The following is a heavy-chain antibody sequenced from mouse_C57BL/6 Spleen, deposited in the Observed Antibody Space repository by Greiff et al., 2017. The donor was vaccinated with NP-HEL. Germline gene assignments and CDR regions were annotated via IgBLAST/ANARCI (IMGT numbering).Heavy chain of an antibody. CDR2: IWSDGST. D-gene: IGHD1-1*01. V-gene: IGHV2-6-1*01. CDR3: ARQDYYGSSGDYYAMDY. Sequence: QEQLKESGPGLVAPSQSLSITCTVSGFSLTSYGVHWVRQPPGKGLEWLVVIWSDGSTTYNSALKSRLSISKDNSKSQVFLKMNSLQTDDTAMYYCARQDYYGSSGDYYAMDYWGQGTSVTVSS. CDR1: GFSLTSYG. J-gene: IGHJ4*01.